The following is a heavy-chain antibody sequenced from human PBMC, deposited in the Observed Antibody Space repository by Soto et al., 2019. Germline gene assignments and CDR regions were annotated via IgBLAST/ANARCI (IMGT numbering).Heavy chain of an antibody. J-gene: IGHJ4*02. CDR1: GVSISRND. V-gene: IGHV4-59*01. CDR3: ATVQKGYSGMHGFEN. CDR2: IYYSGST. Sequence: SETLTLTCTVSGVSISRNDWCWIRQPPGKGLEWIGYIYYSGSTNYKPSLKSRVTISLDTSKSQFSLKLRSVTAADTAVYYCATVQKGYSGMHGFENWGQG. D-gene: IGHD1-26*01.